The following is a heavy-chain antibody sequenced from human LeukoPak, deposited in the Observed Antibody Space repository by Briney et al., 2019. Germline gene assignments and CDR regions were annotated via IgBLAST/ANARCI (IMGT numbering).Heavy chain of an antibody. CDR1: GYTFTGYY. CDR2: INPNSGGT. CDR3: AGHYYYGSGSYVDYYYYMDV. D-gene: IGHD3-10*01. Sequence: ASVKVSCKASGYTFTGYYMHWVRQAPGQGLGWMGWINPNSGGTNYAQKFQGRVTMTRDTSISTAYMELSRLRSDDTAVYYCAGHYYYGSGSYVDYYYYMDVWGKGTTVTISS. J-gene: IGHJ6*03. V-gene: IGHV1-2*02.